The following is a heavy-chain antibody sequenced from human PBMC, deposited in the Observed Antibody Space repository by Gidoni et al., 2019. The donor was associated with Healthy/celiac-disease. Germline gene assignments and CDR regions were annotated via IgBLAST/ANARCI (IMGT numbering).Heavy chain of an antibody. V-gene: IGHV4-34*01. CDR3: ARGGATYDSSGYYSGASPEYFPA. CDR1: GGSFSGYY. Sequence: QVQLQQWGAGLLKPSETLSLTCAVYGGSFSGYYWSWIRQPPGKGLEWIGEINHSGSTNSNPSLKSRVTISVDTSKNQFSLKLSSVTAADTAVYYCARGGATYDSSGYYSGASPEYFPALGPGHPGHRLL. CDR2: INHSGST. J-gene: IGHJ1*01. D-gene: IGHD3-22*01.